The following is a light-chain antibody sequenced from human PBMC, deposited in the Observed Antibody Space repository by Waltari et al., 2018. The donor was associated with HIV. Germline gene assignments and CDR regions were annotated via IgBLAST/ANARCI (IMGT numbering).Light chain of an antibody. CDR1: QSVSSSY. CDR2: GAS. CDR3: QQYGSSRLT. J-gene: IGKJ4*01. Sequence: EIVLTQSPGTLSLPPGERATLPCRASQSVSSSYLAWYQQKPGQAPRLLIHGASSRATGIPDRFSGSGSGTDFTLTISRLEPEDFAVYYCQQYGSSRLTFGGGTKVEIK. V-gene: IGKV3-20*01.